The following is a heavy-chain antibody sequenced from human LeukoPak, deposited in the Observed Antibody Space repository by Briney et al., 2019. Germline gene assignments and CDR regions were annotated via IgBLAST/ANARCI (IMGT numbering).Heavy chain of an antibody. CDR2: IYYRGST. V-gene: IGHV4-59*01. J-gene: IGHJ6*02. D-gene: IGHD3-9*01. Sequence: SQTLSFTRTVSDGSLGSYYWSWIRQPPGKGLEWIGYIYYRGSTNYNPSLKNRVTISLDTSKNQFSLKLSSVTAADTAVYYCARDRVEYDILTGYSKPYYGMDVWGQGTTVTVSS. CDR3: ARDRVEYDILTGYSKPYYGMDV. CDR1: DGSLGSYY.